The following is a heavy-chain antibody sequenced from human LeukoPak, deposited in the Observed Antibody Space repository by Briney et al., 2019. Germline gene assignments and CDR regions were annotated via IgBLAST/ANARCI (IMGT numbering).Heavy chain of an antibody. D-gene: IGHD4-17*01. Sequence: SVKVSCKASGGTFSSYTISWVRQAPGQGHEWMGRIIPILGIANYAQKFQGRVTITADKSTSTAYMELSSLRSEDTAVYYCARGTPEGYGDYQLFDYWGQGTLVTVSS. V-gene: IGHV1-69*02. CDR1: GGTFSSYT. CDR2: IIPILGIA. CDR3: ARGTPEGYGDYQLFDY. J-gene: IGHJ4*02.